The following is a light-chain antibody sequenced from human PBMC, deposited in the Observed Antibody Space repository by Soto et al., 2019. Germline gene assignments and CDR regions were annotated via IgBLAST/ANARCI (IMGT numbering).Light chain of an antibody. J-gene: IGLJ1*01. CDR1: SSDVGAYNY. Sequence: QSWLTQPCSLSGCPGQSITISFSGTSSDVGAYNYFSWYQQPPGKAPKLMFYDVSNRPSGVSTRFSGSKSGNAASLIISGLQPEDEADYYCSSHTPGSTKVLGTGTTVTFL. V-gene: IGLV2-14*03. CDR2: DVS. CDR3: SSHTPGSTKV.